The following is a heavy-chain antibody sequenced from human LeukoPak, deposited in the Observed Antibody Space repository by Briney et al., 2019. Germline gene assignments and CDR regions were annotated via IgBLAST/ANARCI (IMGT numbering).Heavy chain of an antibody. Sequence: PGGSLRLSCTVSGFTVSSNSMSWVRQAPGKGLEWIGYIYYSGSTNYNPSLKSRVTISVDTSKNQFSLKLSSVTAADTAVYYCARGRLQHAAFDYWGQGTLVTVSS. CDR3: ARGRLQHAAFDY. CDR2: IYYSGST. CDR1: GFTVSSNS. J-gene: IGHJ4*02. D-gene: IGHD5-24*01. V-gene: IGHV4-59*02.